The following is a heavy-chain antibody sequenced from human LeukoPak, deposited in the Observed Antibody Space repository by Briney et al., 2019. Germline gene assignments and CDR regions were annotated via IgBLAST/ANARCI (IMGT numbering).Heavy chain of an antibody. V-gene: IGHV4-31*03. Sequence: SETLSLTCTVSGGSISSGGYYWSWIRPHPGKGLELIGYIYYSRSTYYNPSLKSRVTISVDTSKNQFSLKLSSVTAADTAVYYCARKTYYDFWSGYDYWGQGTLVTVSS. J-gene: IGHJ4*02. CDR3: ARKTYYDFWSGYDY. CDR1: GGSISSGGYY. D-gene: IGHD3-3*01. CDR2: IYYSRST.